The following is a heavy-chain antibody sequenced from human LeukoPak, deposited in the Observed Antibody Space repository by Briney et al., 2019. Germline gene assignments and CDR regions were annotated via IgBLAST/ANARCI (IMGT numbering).Heavy chain of an antibody. CDR2: IYIDGTT. Sequence: GGSLRLSCAASGFIVSHNYMTWVRQAPGKGLEWISVIYIDGTTYYSDSVKGRFTISRDQANNTLYLQMNTLRDEDTAVYYCARGPRYSFYCGQGTLVSVSS. D-gene: IGHD6-13*01. CDR1: GFIVSHNY. CDR3: ARGPRYSFY. J-gene: IGHJ4*02. V-gene: IGHV3-53*01.